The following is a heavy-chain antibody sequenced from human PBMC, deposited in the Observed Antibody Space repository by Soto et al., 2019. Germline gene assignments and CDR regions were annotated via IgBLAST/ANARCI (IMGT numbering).Heavy chain of an antibody. V-gene: IGHV1-69*06. D-gene: IGHD1-20*01. CDR2: IIPIFGTA. Sequence: SVKVSCKASGGTFSGYAISWVRQAPGQGLEWMGGIIPIFGTANYAQKFQGRVTITADKSTSTAYMELSSLRSEDTAVYYCARVRYLHSRYFDYWGQGTLVTVSS. J-gene: IGHJ4*02. CDR3: ARVRYLHSRYFDY. CDR1: GGTFSGYA.